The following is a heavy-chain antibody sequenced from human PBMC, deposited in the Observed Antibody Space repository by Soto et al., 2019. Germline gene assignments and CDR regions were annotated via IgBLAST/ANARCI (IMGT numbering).Heavy chain of an antibody. CDR2: ISGSGGST. V-gene: IGHV3-23*01. D-gene: IGHD2-2*01. CDR1: GLTFSSYA. CDR3: AKAPSSTSRRWMDV. J-gene: IGHJ6*04. Sequence: HPGGSLRLSCAASGLTFSSYAMSWVRQAPGKGLEWVSAISGSGGSTYYADSVKGRFTISRDNSKNTLYLQMNSLRAEDTAVYYCAKAPSSTSRRWMDVWGKGTTVTVSS.